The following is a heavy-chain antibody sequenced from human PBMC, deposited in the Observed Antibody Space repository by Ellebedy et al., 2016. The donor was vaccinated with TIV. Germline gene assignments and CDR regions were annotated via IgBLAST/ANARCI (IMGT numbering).Heavy chain of an antibody. CDR1: GDSISSDHW. D-gene: IGHD3-3*01. CDR3: VGNGFYSLEY. J-gene: IGHJ4*02. V-gene: IGHV4-4*02. CDR2: IHHNGNI. Sequence: SXTISGDSISSDHWWSWVRQAPGQGLEWIGEIHHNGNIHYNPSLKGRVTMSLDKSKNEISLKMTSVTAADTAVFYCVGNGFYSLEYWGRGTLVTVSS.